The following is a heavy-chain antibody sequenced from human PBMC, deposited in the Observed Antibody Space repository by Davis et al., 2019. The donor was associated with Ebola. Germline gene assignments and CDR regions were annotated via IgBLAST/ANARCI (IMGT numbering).Heavy chain of an antibody. V-gene: IGHV4-59*03. D-gene: IGHD7-27*01. CDR1: GASINNHF. CDR2: IHHSGST. CDR3: VRTVESTLVFDY. J-gene: IGHJ4*02. Sequence: PSETLSLTCTVSGASINNHFWNWIRQTPGKGLEWVGYIHHSGSTNYNPSLKSRLSMSVDVSKNQFSLELSSVTAADTAVYYCVRTVESTLVFDYWGQGALVTVSS.